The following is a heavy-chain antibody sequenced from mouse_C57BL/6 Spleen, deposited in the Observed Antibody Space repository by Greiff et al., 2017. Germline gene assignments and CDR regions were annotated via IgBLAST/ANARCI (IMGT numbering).Heavy chain of an antibody. V-gene: IGHV1-81*01. D-gene: IGHD2-3*01. J-gene: IGHJ3*01. CDR1: GYTFTSYG. Sequence: VKLMESGAELARPGASVKLSCKASGYTFTSYGISWVKQRTGQGLEWIGEIYPRSGNTYYNEKFKGKATLTADKSSSTAYMELRSLTSEDAAVYFCAMEYDGYYGAYWGEGTLGTVSA. CDR2: IYPRSGNT. CDR3: AMEYDGYYGAY.